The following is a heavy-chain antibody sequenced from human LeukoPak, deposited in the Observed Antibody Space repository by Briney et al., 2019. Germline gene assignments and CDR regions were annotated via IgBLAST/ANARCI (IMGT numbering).Heavy chain of an antibody. CDR2: INENGSDK. V-gene: IGHV3-7*01. CDR1: GFIFSNYW. J-gene: IGHJ4*02. Sequence: GGSLRLSCAASGFIFSNYWMSWVRQAPGKGLEWVANINENGSDKYYVESVKGRFTISRDNAKNSLSLQVSSLSAEDTAVYYCARSRSGYYEDYWGQGTLVPVSS. D-gene: IGHD3-22*01. CDR3: ARSRSGYYEDY.